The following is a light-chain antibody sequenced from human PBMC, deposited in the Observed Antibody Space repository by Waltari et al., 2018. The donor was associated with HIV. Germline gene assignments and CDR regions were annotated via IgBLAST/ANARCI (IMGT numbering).Light chain of an antibody. CDR1: KLGNKY. J-gene: IGLJ2*01. V-gene: IGLV3-1*01. CDR3: QAWDSTTLV. Sequence: SYDVTQPLSVSVSPGQTAPITCSGAKLGNKYTSWYQQKAGQSPVLVIYQDTQRPSDIPERFSGSNSGHTATLTISGTQPIDEADYYCQAWDSTTLVFGGGTKLTVL. CDR2: QDT.